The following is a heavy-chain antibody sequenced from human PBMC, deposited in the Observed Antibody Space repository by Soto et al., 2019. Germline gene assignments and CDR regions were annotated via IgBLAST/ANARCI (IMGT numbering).Heavy chain of an antibody. CDR2: IYYSGST. D-gene: IGHD6-13*01. CDR3: GRAHRDLQQLVHYYYSMDV. V-gene: IGHV4-39*07. CDR1: GGSISSSSYY. Sequence: PSETLSLTCTVSGGSISSSSYYWGWIRQPPGKGLEWIGSIYYSGSTNYNPSLKSRVTVSVDTSKNQFSLKLSSVTAADTAVYYCGRAHRDLQQLVHYYYSMDVWGQGTTVTVSS. J-gene: IGHJ6*02.